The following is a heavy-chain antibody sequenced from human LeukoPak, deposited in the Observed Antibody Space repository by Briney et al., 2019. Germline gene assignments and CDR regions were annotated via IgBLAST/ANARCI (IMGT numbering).Heavy chain of an antibody. D-gene: IGHD6-19*01. V-gene: IGHV4-34*01. CDR3: ARERTGYSSGWYPSGFDY. CDR2: INHSGST. J-gene: IGHJ4*02. CDR1: GGSFSGCY. Sequence: SETLSLTCAVYGGSFSGCYWSWIRQPPGKGLEWIGEINHSGSTNYNPSLKSRVTISVDTSKNQFSLKLSSVTAADTAVYYCARERTGYSSGWYPSGFDYWGQGTLVTVSS.